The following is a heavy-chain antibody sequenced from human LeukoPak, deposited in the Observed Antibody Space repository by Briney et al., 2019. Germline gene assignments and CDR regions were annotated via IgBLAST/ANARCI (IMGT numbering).Heavy chain of an antibody. CDR2: INHSGST. CDR1: GGSFSGYY. D-gene: IGHD4-11*01. CDR3: ARVFDYSRGYYYYYYMDV. Sequence: SETLSLTCAVYGGSFSGYYWSWIRQPPAKGLEWIGEINHSGSTNYKPSLKSRVTISVDTSKNQFSLKLSSVTAADTAVYYCARVFDYSRGYYYYYYMDVWDKGTTVTVSS. J-gene: IGHJ6*03. V-gene: IGHV4-34*01.